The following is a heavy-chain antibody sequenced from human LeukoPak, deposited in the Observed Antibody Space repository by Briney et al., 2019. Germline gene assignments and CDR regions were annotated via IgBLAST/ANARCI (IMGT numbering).Heavy chain of an antibody. CDR1: GYTFTSYG. J-gene: IGHJ3*02. Sequence: SVKVSCKASGYTFTSYGISWVRQAPGQGLEWMGWISAYNGNTNYAQKLQGRVTMTTDTSTSTAYMELRSLRSDDTAVYYCARVGRDIVVVPAADQGDAFDIWGQGTMVTVSS. V-gene: IGHV1-18*01. CDR3: ARVGRDIVVVPAADQGDAFDI. CDR2: ISAYNGNT. D-gene: IGHD2-2*01.